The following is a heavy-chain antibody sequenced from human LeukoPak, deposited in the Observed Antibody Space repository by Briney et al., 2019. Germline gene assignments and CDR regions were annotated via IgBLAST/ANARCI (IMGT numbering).Heavy chain of an antibody. J-gene: IGHJ4*02. CDR2: IWSDGTHK. Sequence: GGSLRLSCAASGFTFNTYGTHWVRQAPGKGLEWVAVIWSDGTHKYYSDSVKGRFTISRDNSKNTLYLEMNSLRVEDTAVYYCAKSNSESQTTVGNWGQGTLVTVSS. CDR1: GFTFNTYG. D-gene: IGHD1-26*01. CDR3: AKSNSESQTTVGN. V-gene: IGHV3-33*06.